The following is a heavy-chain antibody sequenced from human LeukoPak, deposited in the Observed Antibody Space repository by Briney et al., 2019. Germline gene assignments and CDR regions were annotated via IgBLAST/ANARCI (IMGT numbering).Heavy chain of an antibody. V-gene: IGHV5-51*01. Sequence: GESLKISCKGSGYSFTSYWIGWVRQMPGKGLEWMGGIYPGDSDTRYSPSFQGQVTISADKSISTAYLQWSSLKASDTAMYYCARPSSSWYDNFDYWGQGTLVTVSS. D-gene: IGHD6-13*01. J-gene: IGHJ4*02. CDR2: IYPGDSDT. CDR3: ARPSSSWYDNFDY. CDR1: GYSFTSYW.